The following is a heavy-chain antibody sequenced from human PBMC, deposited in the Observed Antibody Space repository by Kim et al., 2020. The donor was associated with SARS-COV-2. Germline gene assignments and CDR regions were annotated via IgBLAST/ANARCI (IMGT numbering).Heavy chain of an antibody. CDR2: ISYDGSNK. CDR1: GFTFSSYA. D-gene: IGHD2-15*01. Sequence: LSLTCAASGFTFSSYAMHWVRQAPGKGLEWVAVISYDGSNKYYADSVKGRFTISRDNSKNTLYLQMNSLRAEDTAVYYCARYCSGGSCYGAVDYWGQ. CDR3: ARYCSGGSCYGAVDY. J-gene: IGHJ4*02. V-gene: IGHV3-30*04.